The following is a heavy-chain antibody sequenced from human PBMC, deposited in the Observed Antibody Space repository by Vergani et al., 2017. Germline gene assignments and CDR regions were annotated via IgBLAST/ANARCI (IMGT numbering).Heavy chain of an antibody. CDR1: GFTFSSYS. CDR2: IISSSSYL. V-gene: IGHV3-21*01. Sequence: EVQLVESGGGLVKPGGSLRLSCAASGFTFSSYSMNWVRQAPGKGLEWVSSIISSSSYLYYADSVKGRFTISRDNAKNSLYLQMNSLRAEDTAVYYCARRGNSYGYPPEDETYYYGMDVWGQGTTVTVSS. D-gene: IGHD5-18*01. J-gene: IGHJ6*02. CDR3: ARRGNSYGYPPEDETYYYGMDV.